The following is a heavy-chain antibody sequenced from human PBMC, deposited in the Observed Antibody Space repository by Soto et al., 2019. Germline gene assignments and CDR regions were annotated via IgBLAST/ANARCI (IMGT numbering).Heavy chain of an antibody. J-gene: IGHJ3*02. CDR2: ISSSSSTI. Sequence: GGSLRLSCAASGFTFSSYSMNWVRQAPGKGLEWVSYISSSSSTIYYADSVKGRFTISRDNAKNSLYLQMNSLRDEDTAVYYCARPTDEYSRPSLAFDIWGQGTMVTVSS. CDR1: GFTFSSYS. CDR3: ARPTDEYSRPSLAFDI. V-gene: IGHV3-48*02. D-gene: IGHD6-6*01.